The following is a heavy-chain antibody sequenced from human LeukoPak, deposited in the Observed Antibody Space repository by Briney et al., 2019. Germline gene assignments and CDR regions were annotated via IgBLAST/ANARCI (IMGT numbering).Heavy chain of an antibody. CDR3: ARGLRRGDY. D-gene: IGHD4-17*01. V-gene: IGHV3-21*01. CDR2: ISSTGNNI. CDR1: GFTFTIDT. J-gene: IGHJ4*02. Sequence: GGSLRLSCAASGFTFTIDTMNWVRQAPGRGLEWVSSISSTGNNIYYADSVKGRFTISRDNAKVSLYLEMNSLRAEDTAVYYCARGLRRGDYWGQGTLVTVSS.